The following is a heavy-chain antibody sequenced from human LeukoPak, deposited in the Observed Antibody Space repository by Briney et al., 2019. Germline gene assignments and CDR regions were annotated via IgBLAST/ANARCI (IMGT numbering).Heavy chain of an antibody. CDR2: IIPIFGTA. CDR1: GGTFSSYA. D-gene: IGHD2-2*01. V-gene: IGHV1-69*13. CDR3: ARAMLGYCSSTSCYGWYYFDY. J-gene: IGHJ4*02. Sequence: SVKVSCNASGGTFSSYAISWVRQAPGQGLEWMGGIIPIFGTANYAQKFQGRVTITADESTSTAYMELSSLRSEDTAVYYCARAMLGYCSSTSCYGWYYFDYWGQGTLVTVSS.